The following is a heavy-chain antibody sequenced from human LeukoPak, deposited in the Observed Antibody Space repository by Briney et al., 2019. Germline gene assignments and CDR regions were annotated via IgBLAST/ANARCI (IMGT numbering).Heavy chain of an antibody. CDR1: GFTFSSYS. V-gene: IGHV3-48*04. CDR3: ARELHPLYYYYGMDV. Sequence: GGSLRLSCAASGFTFSSYSMNWVRQAPGKGLEWVSYISSSSSTIYYADSVKGRFTISRDNAKNSLYLQMNSLRAEDTAVYYCARELHPLYYYYGMDVWGQGTTVTVSS. CDR2: ISSSSSTI. J-gene: IGHJ6*02.